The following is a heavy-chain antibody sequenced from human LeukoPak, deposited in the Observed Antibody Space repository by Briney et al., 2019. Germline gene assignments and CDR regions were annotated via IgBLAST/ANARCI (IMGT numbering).Heavy chain of an antibody. J-gene: IGHJ4*02. Sequence: GGSLRLSCAASGFTFSNYWMSWVRQAPGKGLEWVANIKQDGGVKYYVDSVKGRFTISRDNAKNSVYLQMNSLRAEDTAVYYCARGRGTIAARPFEYYFDYWGQGTLVTFSS. CDR1: GFTFSNYW. CDR3: ARGRGTIAARPFEYYFDY. CDR2: IKQDGGVK. D-gene: IGHD6-6*01. V-gene: IGHV3-7*01.